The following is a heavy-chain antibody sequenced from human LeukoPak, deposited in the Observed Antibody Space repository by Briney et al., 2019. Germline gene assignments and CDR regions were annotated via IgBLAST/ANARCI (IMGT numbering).Heavy chain of an antibody. Sequence: GESLKISFKGSGXSFTSYWIGWVRQMPGKGLEWMGIIYPGDSDTRYSPSFQGQVTISADKSISTAYLQWSSLKASDTAMYYCARHDSGSRVYLYGMDVWGPGTTVTVSS. D-gene: IGHD3-10*01. J-gene: IGHJ6*02. CDR3: ARHDSGSRVYLYGMDV. V-gene: IGHV5-51*01. CDR1: GXSFTSYW. CDR2: IYPGDSDT.